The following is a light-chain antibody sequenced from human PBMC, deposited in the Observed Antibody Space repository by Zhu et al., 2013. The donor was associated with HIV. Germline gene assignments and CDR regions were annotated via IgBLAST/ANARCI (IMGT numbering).Light chain of an antibody. Sequence: NFMLSQPHSVSESPGKTVTISCTRSSGSIASNYVQWYQQRPGSSPTTVIYDHNQNEPSWGPVDRFSGSIDTSSNSASLTISGLKTEDEADYYCQSYDSSNQVFGGGTKLTVL. CDR1: SGSIASNY. CDR3: QSYDSSNQV. J-gene: IGLJ2*01. CDR2: DHN. V-gene: IGLV6-57*01.